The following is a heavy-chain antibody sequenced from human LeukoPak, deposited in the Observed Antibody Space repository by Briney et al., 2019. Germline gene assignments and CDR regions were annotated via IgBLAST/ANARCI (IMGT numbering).Heavy chain of an antibody. J-gene: IGHJ4*02. CDR3: ARDYGELGYCSGGSCKHPFDY. D-gene: IGHD2-15*01. V-gene: IGHV1-18*01. CDR2: ISAYNGNT. Sequence: ASVKVSCKASGYTFTSYGISWVRQAPGQGLEWMGWISAYNGNTNYAQKLQGRVTMTTDTSTSTAYMELRSLRSDDTAVYYCARDYGELGYCSGGSCKHPFDYWGQGTLVTVSS. CDR1: GYTFTSYG.